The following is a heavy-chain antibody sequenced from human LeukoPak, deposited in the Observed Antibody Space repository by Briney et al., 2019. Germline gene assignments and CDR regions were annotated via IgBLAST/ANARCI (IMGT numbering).Heavy chain of an antibody. J-gene: IGHJ5*02. D-gene: IGHD5-18*01. CDR2: INHSGST. Sequence: SETLSLTCTVSGGSLSSSRYYWGWIRQPPGKGLEWLGEINHSGSTNYNPSLKSRVTISVDTSKNQFSLKLSSVTAADTAVYYCARLGGMGGYSYRNWFDPWGQGTLVTVSS. CDR1: GGSLSSSRYY. CDR3: ARLGGMGGYSYRNWFDP. V-gene: IGHV4-39*07.